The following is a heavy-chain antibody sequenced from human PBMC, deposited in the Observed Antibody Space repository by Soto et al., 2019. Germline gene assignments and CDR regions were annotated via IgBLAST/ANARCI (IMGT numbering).Heavy chain of an antibody. Sequence: EVQLLESGVGLVQPGGSLRLSCAASGFTFSKYAMSWVRQAPGKGLDWVSGISDSGFTTYSADSVKGRFTISRDNSKNTLHLQKINLRAEDTAVYYCAKGKGTGVTRVGAFDIWGQGTMVTVSS. J-gene: IGHJ3*02. V-gene: IGHV3-23*01. CDR1: GFTFSKYA. D-gene: IGHD2-8*02. CDR3: AKGKGTGVTRVGAFDI. CDR2: ISDSGFTT.